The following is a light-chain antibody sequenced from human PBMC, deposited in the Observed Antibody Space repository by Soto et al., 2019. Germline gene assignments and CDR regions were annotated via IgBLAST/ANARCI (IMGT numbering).Light chain of an antibody. CDR2: AAS. CDR3: QQSYSTPPWT. CDR1: QSNSIY. Sequence: DIQMTQSPSSQSASVGDRVTITFQASQSNSIYLNWYQQKPGKAPKLLIYAASTLQSGVPSRFSGSGSGTDFTLTINSLQPEDFATYYCQQSYSTPPWTFGQGTKVEIK. J-gene: IGKJ1*01. V-gene: IGKV1-39*01.